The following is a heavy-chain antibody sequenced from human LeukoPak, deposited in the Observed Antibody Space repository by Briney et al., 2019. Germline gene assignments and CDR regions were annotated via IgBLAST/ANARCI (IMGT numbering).Heavy chain of an antibody. Sequence: PSETLCLTCSVSGDSLNIYYRSCIRQPPGRGLEWIGYIHYSGTTNYNPSLKSRVTISVDTSKSQLSLNLISVTAADAAVYYCAGGVQWLSFDQGGQGTLVTVSS. D-gene: IGHD6-19*01. V-gene: IGHV4-59*01. CDR2: IHYSGTT. J-gene: IGHJ4*02. CDR3: AGGVQWLSFDQ. CDR1: GDSLNIYY.